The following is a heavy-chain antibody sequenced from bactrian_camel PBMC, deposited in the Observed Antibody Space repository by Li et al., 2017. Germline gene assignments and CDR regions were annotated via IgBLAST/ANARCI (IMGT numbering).Heavy chain of an antibody. CDR2: IHTHGGRE. V-gene: IGHV3S54*01. J-gene: IGHJ4*01. D-gene: IGHD6*01. CDR3: TTIGDSWYNPFFN. CDR1: GYSYGRRC. Sequence: HVQLVESGGGLVQAGGSLRLSCSASGYSYGRRCMGWFRQSPGKEREVVAAIHTHGGREHYTDSVKDRFTTSRDNAKNTVYLQLNSLETEGMAMYYCTTIGDSWYNPFFNWGQGTQVTVS.